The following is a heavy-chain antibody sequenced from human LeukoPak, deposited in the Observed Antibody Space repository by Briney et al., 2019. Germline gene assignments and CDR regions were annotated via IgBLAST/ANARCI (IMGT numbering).Heavy chain of an antibody. D-gene: IGHD4-11*01. J-gene: IGHJ3*02. V-gene: IGHV1-69*13. CDR3: ATQTTMDAFDI. Sequence: SVKASCTASGGTFSSYAISWVRQAPGQGLEWMGGIIPIFGTANYAQKFQGRVTITADESTSTAYMELSSLRSEDTAVYYCATQTTMDAFDIWGQGTMVTVSS. CDR2: IIPIFGTA. CDR1: GGTFSSYA.